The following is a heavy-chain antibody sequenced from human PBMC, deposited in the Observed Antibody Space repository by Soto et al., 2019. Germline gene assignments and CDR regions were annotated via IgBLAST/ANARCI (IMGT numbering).Heavy chain of an antibody. CDR1: GYTFTSYG. J-gene: IGHJ3*02. CDR3: ARVTIFGVVILSDAFDI. V-gene: IGHV1-18*01. D-gene: IGHD3-3*01. CDR2: ISAYNGNT. Sequence: ASVKVSCKASGYTFTSYGISWVRQAPGQGLEWMGWISAYNGNTNYAQKLQGRVTMTTDTSTSTAYMELRSLRSDDTAVYYCARVTIFGVVILSDAFDIWGQGTTVTVSS.